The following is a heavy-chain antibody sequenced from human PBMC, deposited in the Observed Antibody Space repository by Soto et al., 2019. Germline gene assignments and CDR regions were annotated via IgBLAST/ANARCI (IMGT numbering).Heavy chain of an antibody. J-gene: IGHJ3*02. CDR2: FDPEDGET. CDR3: GTGEMYSSGWYPPSFDI. V-gene: IGHV1-24*01. D-gene: IGHD6-19*01. Sequence: ASVKVSCKVSGYTLTELSMHWVRQAPGKGLEWMGGFDPEDGETIYAQKFQGRVTMTEDTSTDTAYMELSSLTSEETAVYYCGTGEMYSSGWYPPSFDIWGQGTMVTVSS. CDR1: GYTLTELS.